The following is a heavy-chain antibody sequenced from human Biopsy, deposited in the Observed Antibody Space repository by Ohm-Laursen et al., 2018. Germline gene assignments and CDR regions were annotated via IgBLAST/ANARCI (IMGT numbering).Heavy chain of an antibody. V-gene: IGHV1-69*06. Sequence: SVKVSCKAPGGTFSNYGVNWVRQAPGQGLEWLGGNIPILGTGNYAQKFQDRVTVAANTSTSTATMELSSLRSEDTAVYYCAADINVWNVNYWGQGTQVTVSS. J-gene: IGHJ4*02. CDR3: AADINVWNVNY. CDR1: GGTFSNYG. D-gene: IGHD1-1*01. CDR2: NIPILGTG.